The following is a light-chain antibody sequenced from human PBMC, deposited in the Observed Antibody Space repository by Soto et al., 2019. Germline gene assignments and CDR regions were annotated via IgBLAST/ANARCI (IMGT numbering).Light chain of an antibody. V-gene: IGKV3-15*01. J-gene: IGKJ1*01. CDR3: QQYNNWPWT. Sequence: NVLTQSPGTLSLSPWERVTLSCRASQSVSSNYLAWYQQKPGQAPRLLIYGASTRATGIPARFSGSGSGTEFTLTISSLQSEDFAVYYCQQYNNWPWTFGQGTKVDIK. CDR2: GAS. CDR1: QSVSSN.